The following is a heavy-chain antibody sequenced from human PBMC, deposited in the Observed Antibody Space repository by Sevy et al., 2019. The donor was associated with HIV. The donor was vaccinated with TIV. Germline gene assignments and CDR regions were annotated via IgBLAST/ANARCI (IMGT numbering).Heavy chain of an antibody. D-gene: IGHD1-26*01. Sequence: GGSLRLSCADSRFTFSSYDMSWVRQAPGKGLEWVSGITGSGGSTYYADSVKGRFTISRDNSKNTVYLQMNSLRAEDTAVYYGAKGEATIYYGMDVWGQGTTVTVSS. CDR3: AKGEATIYYGMDV. CDR1: RFTFSSYD. J-gene: IGHJ6*02. V-gene: IGHV3-23*01. CDR2: ITGSGGST.